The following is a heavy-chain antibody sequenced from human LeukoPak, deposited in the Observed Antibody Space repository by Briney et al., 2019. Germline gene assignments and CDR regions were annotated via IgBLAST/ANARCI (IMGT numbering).Heavy chain of an antibody. J-gene: IGHJ4*02. D-gene: IGHD6-13*01. CDR3: VGGRTSAAGNF. CDR2: INRDGREE. CDR1: GFTFSNYW. Sequence: PGGSLRLSCAASGFTFSNYWMNWVRQAPGKGLQWVANINRDGREEYYVDSVKGRFTISRDNAKNSLSLQMSSLRAEDTAVYYGVGGRTSAAGNFWGQGTLVTVSS. V-gene: IGHV3-7*01.